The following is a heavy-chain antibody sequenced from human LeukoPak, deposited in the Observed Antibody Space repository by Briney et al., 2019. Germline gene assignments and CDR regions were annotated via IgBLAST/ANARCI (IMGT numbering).Heavy chain of an antibody. D-gene: IGHD6-13*01. Sequence: PSETLSLTCTVSGGSISSYYWSWIRQPPGKGLEWIGYIYYSGSTNYNPSLKSRVTISVDTSKNQFSLKLSSVTAADTAVYYCARVAREYSSSWYVSDYWGQGTLVTVSS. CDR1: GGSISSYY. CDR3: ARVAREYSSSWYVSDY. J-gene: IGHJ4*02. V-gene: IGHV4-59*01. CDR2: IYYSGST.